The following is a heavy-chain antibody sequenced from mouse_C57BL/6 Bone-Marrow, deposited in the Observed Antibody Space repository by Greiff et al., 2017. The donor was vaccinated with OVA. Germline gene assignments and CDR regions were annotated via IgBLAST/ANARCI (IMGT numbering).Heavy chain of an antibody. J-gene: IGHJ4*01. Sequence: EVQLVESGGDLVKPGGSLKLSCAASGFTFSSYGMSWVRQTPDKRLEWVATISSGGSYTYYPDSVKGRFTISRDNAKNTLYLQMSSLKSEDTAMYYCAGWGTTVVGAMDYWGQGTSVTVSS. D-gene: IGHD1-1*01. CDR2: ISSGGSYT. V-gene: IGHV5-6*01. CDR3: AGWGTTVVGAMDY. CDR1: GFTFSSYG.